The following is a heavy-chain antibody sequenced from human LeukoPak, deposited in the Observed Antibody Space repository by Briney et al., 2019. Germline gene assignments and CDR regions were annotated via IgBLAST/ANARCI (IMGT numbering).Heavy chain of an antibody. CDR2: ISMNVKTT. J-gene: IGHJ4*02. CDR1: GFTFTSHV. CDR3: VREGLERRTNFDY. V-gene: IGHV3-64D*06. Sequence: PGGSMRLSCAASGFTFTSHVMHWVRQAPGKGLQYVSGISMNVKTTSYAGSVKGRFTISRDSSKNTVYLQMNSLTAEDTAAYYCVREGLERRTNFDYWGQGTLVSVSS. D-gene: IGHD1-1*01.